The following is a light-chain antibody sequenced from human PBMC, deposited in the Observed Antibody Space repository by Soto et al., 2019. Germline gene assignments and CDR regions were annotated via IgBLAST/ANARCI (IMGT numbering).Light chain of an antibody. V-gene: IGKV3-15*01. J-gene: IGKJ2*01. CDR1: QSVSSD. CDR2: GAS. CDR3: QQYNTWPPAYT. Sequence: EIVMTQSPAPLSVSPGDRATLSCRASQSVSSDLAWYQQKPGQAPRLLIYGASTRATGIPARFSGSGSGTEFTLTVSSLLSEDFAVYYCQQYNTWPPAYTFGHGTKLEIK.